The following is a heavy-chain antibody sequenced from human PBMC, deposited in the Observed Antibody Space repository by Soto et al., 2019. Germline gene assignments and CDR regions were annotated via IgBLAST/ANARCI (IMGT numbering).Heavy chain of an antibody. CDR2: ISGAGRST. Sequence: GGSLRLSCAVSGFTFSSYSMNWIRQAPGRGLEWVSTISGAGRSTFYADSVKGRFTISRDNAKNSLYLQMNSLRAEDTAVYYCARGDYYDTSGPFSDAFDIWGQGTMVTVSS. V-gene: IGHV3-21*01. CDR1: GFTFSSYS. D-gene: IGHD3-22*01. CDR3: ARGDYYDTSGPFSDAFDI. J-gene: IGHJ3*02.